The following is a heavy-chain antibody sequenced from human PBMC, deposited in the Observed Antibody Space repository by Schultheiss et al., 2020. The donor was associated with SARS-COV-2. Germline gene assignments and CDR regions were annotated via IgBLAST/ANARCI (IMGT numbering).Heavy chain of an antibody. CDR1: GFTFSSYA. D-gene: IGHD2-2*02. CDR2: ISGSGGST. Sequence: GGSLRLSCAASGFTFSSYAMSWVRQAPGKGLEWVSAISGSGGSTYYADSVKGRFTISRDNSKNTLYLQMNSLRAEDTAVYYCASEGYCSSTSCYTGFDPWGQGTLVTVSS. V-gene: IGHV3-23*01. J-gene: IGHJ5*02. CDR3: ASEGYCSSTSCYTGFDP.